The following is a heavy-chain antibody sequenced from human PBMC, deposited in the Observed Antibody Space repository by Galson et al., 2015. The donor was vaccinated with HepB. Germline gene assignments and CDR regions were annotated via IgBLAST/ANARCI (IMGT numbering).Heavy chain of an antibody. CDR3: ARDSIWWFGELLKGDWFDP. Sequence: SVKVSCKASGYTFTSYGISWVRQAPGQGLEWMGWISAYNGNTNYAQKLQGRVTMTTDTSTSTAYMELRSLRSDDTAVYYCARDSIWWFGELLKGDWFDPWAREPWSPSPQ. CDR1: GYTFTSYG. J-gene: IGHJ5*02. CDR2: ISAYNGNT. V-gene: IGHV1-18*01. D-gene: IGHD3-10*01.